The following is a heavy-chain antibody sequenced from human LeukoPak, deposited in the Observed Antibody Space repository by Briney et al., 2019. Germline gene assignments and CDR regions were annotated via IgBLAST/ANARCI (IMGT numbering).Heavy chain of an antibody. D-gene: IGHD6-25*01. Sequence: GASVKVACKASGYTFNTYGIRWVRQAPGQGLEWMGWISTYNGDTNYVQNLQGRVTMTTDTSTSTAYMELMSLRSDDTAVYYCLRDAQRPRLTPDYWGQGTLVTVSS. J-gene: IGHJ4*02. CDR1: GYTFNTYG. V-gene: IGHV1-18*01. CDR3: LRDAQRPRLTPDY. CDR2: ISTYNGDT.